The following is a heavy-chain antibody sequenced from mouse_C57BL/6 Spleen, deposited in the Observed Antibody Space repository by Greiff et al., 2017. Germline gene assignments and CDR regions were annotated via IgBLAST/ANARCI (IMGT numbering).Heavy chain of an antibody. D-gene: IGHD1-1*01. CDR2: INPSNGGT. CDR1: GYTFTSYW. Sequence: QVQLQQPGPELVKPGASVKLSCKASGYTFTSYWMHWVKQRPGQGLEWIGNINPSNGGTNYNEKFKSKATLTVDKSSSTAYMQLSSLTSVDSAVYYWARSYYGSSYGYFDVWGTGTTVTVSS. CDR3: ARSYYGSSYGYFDV. J-gene: IGHJ1*03. V-gene: IGHV1-53*01.